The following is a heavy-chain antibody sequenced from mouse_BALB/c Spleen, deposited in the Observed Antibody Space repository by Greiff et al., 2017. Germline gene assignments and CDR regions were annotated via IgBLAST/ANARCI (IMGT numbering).Heavy chain of an antibody. CDR1: GYSFTGYY. CDR2: INPYNGAT. Sequence: VQLQQSGPELVKPGASVKISCKASGYSFTGYYMHWVKQSHVKSLEWIGRINPYNGATSYNQNFKDKASLTVDKSSSTAYMELHSLTSEDSAVYDCARGDYYGSSYVGWYFDVWGAGTTVTVSS. V-gene: IGHV1-31*01. D-gene: IGHD1-1*01. J-gene: IGHJ1*01. CDR3: ARGDYYGSSYVGWYFDV.